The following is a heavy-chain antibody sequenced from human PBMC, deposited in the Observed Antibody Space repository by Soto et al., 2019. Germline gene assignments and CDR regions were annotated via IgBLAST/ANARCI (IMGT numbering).Heavy chain of an antibody. J-gene: IGHJ3*02. V-gene: IGHV1-69*06. CDR3: ARDRWGGNVHYAFDI. CDR2: IIPIFGTA. Sequence: SVKVSCKASGGTFSSYAISWVRQAPGQGLEWMGGIIPIFGTANYAQKFQGRVTITADKSTSTAYMELSSLRSEDTAVYYCARDRWGGNVHYAFDIWGQGTMVTVSS. D-gene: IGHD2-15*01. CDR1: GGTFSSYA.